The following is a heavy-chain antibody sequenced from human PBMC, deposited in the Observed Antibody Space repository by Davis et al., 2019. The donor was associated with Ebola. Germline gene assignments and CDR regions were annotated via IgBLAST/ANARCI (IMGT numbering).Heavy chain of an antibody. CDR3: ARGGPTAENYYYYGMDV. D-gene: IGHD5-18*01. CDR1: GGTFSSYA. Sequence: SVKVSCKASGGTFSSYAISWVRQAPGQGLEWMGRIIPILGIANYAQKFHGRVTITADNSTSTAYMELSSLRSEATAVYYCARGGPTAENYYYYGMDVWGQGTTVTVSS. J-gene: IGHJ6*02. V-gene: IGHV1-69*04. CDR2: IIPILGIA.